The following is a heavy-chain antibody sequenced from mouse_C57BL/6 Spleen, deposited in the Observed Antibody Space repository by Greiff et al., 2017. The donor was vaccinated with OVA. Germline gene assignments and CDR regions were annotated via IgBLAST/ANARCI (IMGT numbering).Heavy chain of an antibody. V-gene: IGHV1-55*01. CDR1: GYTFTSYW. Sequence: VQLQQSGAELVKPGASVKMSCKASGYTFTSYWITWVKQRPGQGLEWIGDIYPGSGSTNYNEKFKSKATLTVDTSSSTAYMQLSSLTSEDSAVYYCARLGDDYDGGAWFAYWGQGTLVTVSA. CDR3: ARLGDDYDGGAWFAY. J-gene: IGHJ3*01. CDR2: IYPGSGST. D-gene: IGHD2-4*01.